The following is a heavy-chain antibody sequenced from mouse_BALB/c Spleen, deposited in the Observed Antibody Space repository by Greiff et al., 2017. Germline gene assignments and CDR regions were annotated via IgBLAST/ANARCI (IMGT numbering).Heavy chain of an antibody. V-gene: IGHV3-6*02. CDR1: GYSITSGYY. CDR3: ARGYGAMDY. J-gene: IGHJ4*01. Sequence: EVKLMESGPGLVKPSQSLSLTCSVTGYSITSGYYWNWIRQFPGNKLEWMGYISYDGSNNYNPSLKNRISITRDTSKNQFFLKLNSVTTEDTATYYCARGYGAMDYWGQGTSVTVSS. D-gene: IGHD2-14*01. CDR2: ISYDGSN.